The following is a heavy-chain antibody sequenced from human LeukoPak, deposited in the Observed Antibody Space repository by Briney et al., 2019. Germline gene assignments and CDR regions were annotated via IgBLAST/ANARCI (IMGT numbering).Heavy chain of an antibody. D-gene: IGHD6-13*01. Sequence: PGGSPRLSCAASGFTFTNYDMHWVRQATGKGLEWVSAIGTADDTYYSGSVKGRFTISRENAKSSLYLQMNSLRAGDTAVYYCARVRAAAGANWYFDLWGRGTLVTVSS. V-gene: IGHV3-13*04. CDR3: ARVRAAAGANWYFDL. CDR1: GFTFTNYD. CDR2: IGTADDT. J-gene: IGHJ2*01.